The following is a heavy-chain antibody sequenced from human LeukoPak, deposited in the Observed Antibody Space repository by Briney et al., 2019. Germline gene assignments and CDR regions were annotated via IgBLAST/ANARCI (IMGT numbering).Heavy chain of an antibody. Sequence: SETLSLTCTVSGGSISDSSFYWGWIRQPPGKGLEWIGSVHSSGSTNYAPSLNSRVTLSVDTSKNQFSLKLSSVTAADTAVYYCARCLATGGRVSFDYWGQGTLVTVSS. CDR2: VHSSGST. CDR3: ARCLATGGRVSFDY. V-gene: IGHV4-39*01. J-gene: IGHJ4*02. CDR1: GGSISDSSFY. D-gene: IGHD6-13*01.